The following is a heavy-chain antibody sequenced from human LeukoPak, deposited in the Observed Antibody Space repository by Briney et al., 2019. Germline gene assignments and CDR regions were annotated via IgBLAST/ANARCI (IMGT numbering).Heavy chain of an antibody. J-gene: IGHJ4*02. Sequence: GGSLRLSCAGAGFSITDHHMDWVRQAPGKGLEWIGRSATSTPNSCNTHYATSARGRVTISRDDSQNSLYLQLNSLKTEDTAVYYCVRVVTTGSGWYHFDYWGLGTLVTVSS. CDR2: SATSTPNSCNT. CDR1: GFSITDHH. CDR3: VRVVTTGSGWYHFDY. D-gene: IGHD6-13*01. V-gene: IGHV3-72*01.